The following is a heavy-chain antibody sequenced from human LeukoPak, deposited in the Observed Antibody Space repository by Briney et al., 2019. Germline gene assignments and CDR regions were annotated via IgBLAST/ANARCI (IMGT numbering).Heavy chain of an antibody. J-gene: IGHJ5*02. CDR3: ARDGTGTTGYNWFDP. CDR1: GFTFDDYG. V-gene: IGHV3-20*04. Sequence: GGSLRLFCAASGFTFDDYGMSWVRQAPGKGLEWVSGINWNGGSTGYADSVKGRFTISRDNAKNSLYLQMNSLRAEDTALYYCARDGTGTTGYNWFDPWGQGTLVTVSS. D-gene: IGHD1-1*01. CDR2: INWNGGST.